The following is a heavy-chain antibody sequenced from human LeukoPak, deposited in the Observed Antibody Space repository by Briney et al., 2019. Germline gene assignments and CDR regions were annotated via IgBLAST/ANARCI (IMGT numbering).Heavy chain of an antibody. CDR3: AKTEFGGVIVPSYFDY. V-gene: IGHV3-64*01. Sequence: GGSLRLSCAASGFTFSNYAMHWVRQAPGKGLEFVSAITTNGGTTYYANSVKGRFTISRDNSKNTLYLHMGSLRAEDTAVYYCAKTEFGGVIVPSYFDYWGQGTLVTVSS. D-gene: IGHD3-16*02. J-gene: IGHJ4*02. CDR1: GFTFSNYA. CDR2: ITTNGGTT.